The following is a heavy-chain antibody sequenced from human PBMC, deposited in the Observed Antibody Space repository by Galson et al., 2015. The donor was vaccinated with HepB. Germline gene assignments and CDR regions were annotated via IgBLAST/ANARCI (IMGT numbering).Heavy chain of an antibody. CDR1: GGSISSYY. Sequence: SETLSLTCTVSGGSISSYYWSWIRQPPGKGLEWIGYIYYSGSTNYNPSLKSRVTISVDTSKNQFSLKLSSVTAADTAVYYCARDRGYSGYDYVPGFDYWGQGTLVTVSS. D-gene: IGHD5-12*01. CDR3: ARDRGYSGYDYVPGFDY. CDR2: IYYSGST. V-gene: IGHV4-59*12. J-gene: IGHJ4*02.